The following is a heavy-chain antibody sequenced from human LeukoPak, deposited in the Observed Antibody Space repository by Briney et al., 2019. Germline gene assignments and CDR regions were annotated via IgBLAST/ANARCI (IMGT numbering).Heavy chain of an antibody. J-gene: IGHJ1*01. Sequence: PSETLSLTCTVSGGSISSGDYYWSWIRQPPGKGLEWIGYIYYSGSTYYNPSLKSRVTISVDTSKNQFSLKLSSVTAADTAVYYCARARDPADFQHWGQGTLVTVSS. CDR1: GGSISSGDYY. D-gene: IGHD6-19*01. V-gene: IGHV4-30-4*01. CDR2: IYYSGST. CDR3: ARARDPADFQH.